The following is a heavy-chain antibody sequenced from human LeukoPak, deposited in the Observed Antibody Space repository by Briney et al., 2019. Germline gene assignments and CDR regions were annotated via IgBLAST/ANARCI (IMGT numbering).Heavy chain of an antibody. CDR3: ARAYSGYDTNNYYYYYYMDV. J-gene: IGHJ6*03. CDR1: GYTFTSYD. D-gene: IGHD5-12*01. CDR2: IIPIFGTA. Sequence: GASVKVSCKASGYTFTSYDINWVRQAPGQGLEWMGGIIPIFGTANYAQKFQGRVTITTDESTSTAYMELSSLRSEDTAVYYCARAYSGYDTNNYYYYYYMDVWGKGTTVTVSS. V-gene: IGHV1-69*05.